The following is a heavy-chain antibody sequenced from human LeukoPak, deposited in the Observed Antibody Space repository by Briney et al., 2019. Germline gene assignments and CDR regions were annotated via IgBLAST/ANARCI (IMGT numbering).Heavy chain of an antibody. J-gene: IGHJ4*02. V-gene: IGHV5-51*01. CDR2: IYPGDSDT. CDR3: ARRRSSIAARRGQYYFDY. CDR1: GYSFTSYW. Sequence: GGSLKISCKGSGYSFTSYWIGWVRQMPGKGLEWMGIIYPGDSDTRYSPSFQGQVTISADKSISTAYLQWSSLKASDTAMYYCARRRSSIAARRGQYYFDYWGQGTLVTVSS. D-gene: IGHD6-6*01.